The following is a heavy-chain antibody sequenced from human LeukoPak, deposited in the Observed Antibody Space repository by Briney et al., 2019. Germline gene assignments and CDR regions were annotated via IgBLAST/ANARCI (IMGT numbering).Heavy chain of an antibody. CDR3: ARDPVRGIPDYFDY. V-gene: IGHV6-1*01. J-gene: IGHJ4*02. CDR1: GDIVSINSAA. Sequence: SQTLSLTCAISGDIVSINSAAWNWIRQSPSRGLEWLGRTYQRSKWYNDYAVSVKSRITINPDISKNQFSLQLNSVTPEDTAVYYCARDPVRGIPDYFDYWGQGTLVTVSS. D-gene: IGHD2-21*01. CDR2: TYQRSKWYN.